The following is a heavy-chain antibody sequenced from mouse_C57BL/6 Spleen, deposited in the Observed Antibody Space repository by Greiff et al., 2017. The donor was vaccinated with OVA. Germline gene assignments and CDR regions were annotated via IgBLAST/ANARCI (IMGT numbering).Heavy chain of an antibody. CDR2: IYPGDGDT. CDR1: GYAFSSSW. J-gene: IGHJ2*01. D-gene: IGHD1-1*01. Sequence: VQLQQSGPELVKPGASVTISCKASGYAFSSSWMNWVKQRPGKGLEWIGRIYPGDGDTNYNGKFKGKATLTADKSSSTAYMQLSSLTSEDSAVYFCARSFITTNDWGQGTTLTVSS. V-gene: IGHV1-82*01. CDR3: ARSFITTND.